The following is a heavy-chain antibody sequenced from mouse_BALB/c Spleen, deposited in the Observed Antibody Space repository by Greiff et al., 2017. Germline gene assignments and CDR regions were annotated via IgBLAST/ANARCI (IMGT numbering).Heavy chain of an antibody. J-gene: IGHJ1*01. CDR1: GFTFSSYG. CDR3: ASYYGTPYFDV. Sequence: VKVVESGGDLVKPGGSLKLSCAASGFTFSSYGMSWVRQPPGKGLEWLGVIWAGGSTNYNSALMSRLSISKDNSKSQVFLKMNSLQTDDTAMYYCASYYGTPYFDVWGAGTTVTVSS. V-gene: IGHV2-9*02. D-gene: IGHD1-1*01. CDR2: IWAGGST.